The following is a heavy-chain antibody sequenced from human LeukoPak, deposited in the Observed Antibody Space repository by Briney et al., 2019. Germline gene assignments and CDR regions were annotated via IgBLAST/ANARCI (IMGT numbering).Heavy chain of an antibody. J-gene: IGHJ4*02. Sequence: GGSLRLSCAASGFSFRSSAMSWVRQAPGKGPEWVSAISGSGDSTYYADSVKGRFTISRDNAKNSLYLQMNSLRAEDTAVYYCARAGTEYYYDSSGHDYWGQGTLVTVSS. CDR2: ISGSGDST. CDR3: ARAGTEYYYDSSGHDY. V-gene: IGHV3-23*01. D-gene: IGHD3-22*01. CDR1: GFSFRSSA.